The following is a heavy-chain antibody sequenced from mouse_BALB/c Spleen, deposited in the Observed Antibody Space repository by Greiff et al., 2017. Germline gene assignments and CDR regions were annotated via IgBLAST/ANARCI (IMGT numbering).Heavy chain of an antibody. CDR2: ILPGSGST. J-gene: IGHJ3*01. V-gene: IGHV1-9*01. D-gene: IGHD2-4*01. Sequence: QVQLQQSGAELMKPGASVKISCKATGYTFSSYWIEWVKQRPGHGLEWIGEILPGSGSTNYNEKFKGKATFTADTSSNTAYMQLSSLTSEDSAVYYGARDYDYDWFAYWGQGTLVTVSA. CDR3: ARDYDYDWFAY. CDR1: GYTFSSYW.